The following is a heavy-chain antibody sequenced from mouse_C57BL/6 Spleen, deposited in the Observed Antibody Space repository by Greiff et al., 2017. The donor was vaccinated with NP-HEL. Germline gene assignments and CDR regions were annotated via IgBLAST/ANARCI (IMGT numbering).Heavy chain of an antibody. D-gene: IGHD1-1*01. J-gene: IGHJ2*01. V-gene: IGHV1-64*01. CDR3: AGEEFYGSSYDY. Sequence: QVQLQQPGAELVKPGASVKLSCKASGYTFTSYWMHWVKQRPGQGLEWIVMIHPNSGSTNYNEKFKSKATLTVDKSSSTAYMQLSSLTSEDSAVYYCAGEEFYGSSYDYWGQGTTLTVSS. CDR1: GYTFTSYW. CDR2: IHPNSGST.